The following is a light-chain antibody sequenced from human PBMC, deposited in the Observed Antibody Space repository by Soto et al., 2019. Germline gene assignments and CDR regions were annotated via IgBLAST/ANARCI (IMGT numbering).Light chain of an antibody. J-gene: IGLJ1*01. Sequence: QSALTQPASVSGSPGQSITISCTGTNSDVGGYPYVSWYQQHPGKAPKLMIYEVNKRPSGVSNRLSGSKSGNTASLTISGLQAEDEADYYCNSYTTLSNRVFGTGTKVTVL. CDR2: EVN. CDR3: NSYTTLSNRV. CDR1: NSDVGGYPY. V-gene: IGLV2-14*01.